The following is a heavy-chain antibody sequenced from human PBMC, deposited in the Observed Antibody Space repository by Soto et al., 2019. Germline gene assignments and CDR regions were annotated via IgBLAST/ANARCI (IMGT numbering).Heavy chain of an antibody. CDR2: ISGYNGKT. CDR3: AREGDVPDYYYGKDV. D-gene: IGHD2-21*02. V-gene: IGHV1-18*01. CDR1: GYTFTSYG. Sequence: QVQLVQSGGEVRKPGASVTVSCKASGYTFTSYGISWVRQAPGQGLERMGWISGYNGKTNYAQKVQDRVTMTTDTSTSTVYLELRSLRFDDTAVYYCAREGDVPDYYYGKDVWGQGTTVTVSS. J-gene: IGHJ6*02.